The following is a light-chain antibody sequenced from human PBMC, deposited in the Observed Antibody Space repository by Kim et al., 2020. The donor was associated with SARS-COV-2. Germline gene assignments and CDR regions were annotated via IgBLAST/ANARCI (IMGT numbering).Light chain of an antibody. J-gene: IGKJ2*01. Sequence: DIQMTQSASSLSASIGDRVTITCRANQDIMDYLGWFQQKPGRAPKALIYGASNLHSGVPSKFSGHGSGTDFSLTIKSLQPEDFATYYCQQYKSYPFTFGQGTKLEI. CDR3: QQYKSYPFT. CDR2: GAS. V-gene: IGKV1-16*02. CDR1: QDIMDY.